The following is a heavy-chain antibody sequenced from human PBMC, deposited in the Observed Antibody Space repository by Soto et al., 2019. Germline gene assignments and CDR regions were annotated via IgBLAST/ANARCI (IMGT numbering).Heavy chain of an antibody. D-gene: IGHD2-21*01. Sequence: QVQLKQSGPGLVRPSGTLSLTCRVSGTSISSSYWWAWVRQSPGKGLEWIGEIYHNGITKYNPSLXSRVGLXXNKSNNQSSLKLTSVTAADTAVYYCAAVPPRIVVVLAEFPTWGQGTLVTVSS. V-gene: IGHV4-4*02. CDR1: GTSISSSYW. J-gene: IGHJ4*02. CDR2: IYHNGIT. CDR3: AAVPPRIVVVLAEFPT.